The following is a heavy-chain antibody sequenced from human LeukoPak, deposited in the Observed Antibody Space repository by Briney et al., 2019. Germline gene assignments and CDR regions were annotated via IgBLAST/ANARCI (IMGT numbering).Heavy chain of an antibody. CDR2: IYYSGST. V-gene: IGHV4-59*01. CDR3: ARSGRGTYYYFDL. D-gene: IGHD5-12*01. CDR1: GGSISSYY. J-gene: IGHJ4*02. Sequence: SETLSLTCTVSGGSISSYYWSWIRQPPGKGLEWIGYIYYSGSTYYNPSLRSRVTISVDTSKNQFSLKLSSVTAADTAMYYCARSGRGTYYYFDLWGQGTLVTVSS.